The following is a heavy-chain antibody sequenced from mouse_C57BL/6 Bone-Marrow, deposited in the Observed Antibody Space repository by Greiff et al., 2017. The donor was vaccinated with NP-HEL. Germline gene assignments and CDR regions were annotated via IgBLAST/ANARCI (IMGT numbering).Heavy chain of an antibody. V-gene: IGHV5-17*01. CDR2: ISSGSSTI. CDR1: GFTFSDYG. CDR3: ARCQFGSSCWYFDV. J-gene: IGHJ1*03. Sequence: EVKVVESGGGLVKPGGSLKLSCAASGFTFSDYGMHWVRQAPGKGLEWVAYISSGSSTIYYADTVKGRFTISRDNATHTLFLQMTSLRSEDTAMYYCARCQFGSSCWYFDVWGTGTTVTVSS. D-gene: IGHD1-1*01.